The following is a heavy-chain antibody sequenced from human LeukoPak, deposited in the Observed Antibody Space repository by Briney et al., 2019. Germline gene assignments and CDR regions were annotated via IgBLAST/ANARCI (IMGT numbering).Heavy chain of an antibody. CDR2: ISAYNGNT. CDR3: AKHGLYYYDSSWFQH. J-gene: IGHJ1*01. CDR1: GYTFTSYG. V-gene: IGHV1-18*01. D-gene: IGHD3-22*01. Sequence: GASVKVSCKASGYTFTSYGISWVRQAPGQGLEWMRWISAYNGNTNYAQKLQGRVTMTTDTSTSTAYMELRSLRSDDTAVYYCAKHGLYYYDSSWFQHWGQGTLVTVSS.